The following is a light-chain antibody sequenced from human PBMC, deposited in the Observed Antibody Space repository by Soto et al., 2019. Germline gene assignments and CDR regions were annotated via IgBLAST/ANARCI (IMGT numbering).Light chain of an antibody. CDR1: QTISSW. V-gene: IGKV1-5*03. Sequence: DIQMTQSPSTLSGSVGDRVTITCRASQTISSWLAWYQQKPGKAPKLLIYKASTLTSGVPSRFSGSGSGTEFTLTISSLQPDDFATYYCQHYNRYSEACGQGTKVELK. J-gene: IGKJ1*01. CDR2: KAS. CDR3: QHYNRYSEA.